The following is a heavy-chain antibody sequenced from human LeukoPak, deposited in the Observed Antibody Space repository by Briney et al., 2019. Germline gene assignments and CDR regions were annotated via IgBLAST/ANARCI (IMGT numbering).Heavy chain of an antibody. CDR2: FDPEDGET. Sequence: ASVKVSCKVSGYTLTELSMHWVRQAPGKGLEWMGSFDPEDGETIYAQKFQGRVTMTEDTSTDTAYMELSSLRSEDTAVYYCATRPTYWGIAVAAAGEGVYFDYWGQGTLVTVSS. V-gene: IGHV1-24*01. D-gene: IGHD6-19*01. J-gene: IGHJ4*02. CDR3: ATRPTYWGIAVAAAGEGVYFDY. CDR1: GYTLTELS.